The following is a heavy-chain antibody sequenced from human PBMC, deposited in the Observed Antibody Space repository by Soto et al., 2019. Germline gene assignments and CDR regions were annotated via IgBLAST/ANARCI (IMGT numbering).Heavy chain of an antibody. V-gene: IGHV4-59*01. CDR2: IYYSGST. CDR3: ARGRGDSGYDLLTYYYYYYGMDV. CDR1: GGSISSYY. Sequence: SQTLSLTCTASGGSISSYYWSWIRQPPRKGLEWIGYIYYSGSTTYNPSLKSRVTISVDTSKNQFSLKLSSVTAADTAVYYCARGRGDSGYDLLTYYYYYYGMDVWGQGTTVTVSS. J-gene: IGHJ6*02. D-gene: IGHD5-12*01.